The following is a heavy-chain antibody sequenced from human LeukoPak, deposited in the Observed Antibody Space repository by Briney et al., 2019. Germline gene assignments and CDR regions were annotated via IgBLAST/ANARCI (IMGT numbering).Heavy chain of an antibody. CDR1: GYTFTGYY. CDR2: FDPEDGET. D-gene: IGHD2-15*01. J-gene: IGHJ4*02. V-gene: IGHV1-24*01. Sequence: ASVKVSCKASGYTFTGYYMHWVRQAPGKGLEWMGGFDPEDGETIYAQKFQGRVTMTEDTSTDTAYMELSSLRSEDTAVYYYVGMVGCSGGSCYLFDYWGQGTLVTVSS. CDR3: VGMVGCSGGSCYLFDY.